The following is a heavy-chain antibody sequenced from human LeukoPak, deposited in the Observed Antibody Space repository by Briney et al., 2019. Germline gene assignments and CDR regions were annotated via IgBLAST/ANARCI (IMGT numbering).Heavy chain of an antibody. D-gene: IGHD4-17*01. Sequence: GGSLRLSCAASGFTFDDYAMHWVRQAPGKGLEWVSGISWNSGSIGYADSVKGRFTISRDNSKNTLSLQMTSLRFDDTALYYCAKFSYGDYVAWGPGTLVTVSS. CDR1: GFTFDDYA. J-gene: IGHJ5*02. CDR2: ISWNSGSI. V-gene: IGHV3-9*01. CDR3: AKFSYGDYVA.